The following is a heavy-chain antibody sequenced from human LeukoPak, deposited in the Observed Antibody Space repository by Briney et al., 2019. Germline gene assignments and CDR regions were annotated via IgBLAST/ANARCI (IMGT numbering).Heavy chain of an antibody. CDR2: IIPIFGIA. D-gene: IGHD6-13*01. Sequence: GASVKVSYKASGGTFSSYAISWVRQAPGQELEWMGRIIPIFGIANYAQKFQGRVTITADKSTSTAYMELSSLRSEDTAVYYCARDRVAAAGTSHYYYGMDVWGQGTTVTVSS. CDR1: GGTFSSYA. J-gene: IGHJ6*02. CDR3: ARDRVAAAGTSHYYYGMDV. V-gene: IGHV1-69*04.